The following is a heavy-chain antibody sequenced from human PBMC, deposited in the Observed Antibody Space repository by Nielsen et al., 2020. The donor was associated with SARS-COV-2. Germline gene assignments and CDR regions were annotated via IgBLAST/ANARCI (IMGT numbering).Heavy chain of an antibody. D-gene: IGHD1-26*01. CDR1: GGSISSYY. V-gene: IGHV4-59*12. Sequence: SETLSLTCTVSGGSISSYYWSWIRQPPGKGLEWIGYIYYSGSTYYNPSLKSRVTISVDTSKNQFSLKLSSVTAADTAVYYCARDTRATYWFDPWGQGTLVTVSS. J-gene: IGHJ5*02. CDR3: ARDTRATYWFDP. CDR2: IYYSGST.